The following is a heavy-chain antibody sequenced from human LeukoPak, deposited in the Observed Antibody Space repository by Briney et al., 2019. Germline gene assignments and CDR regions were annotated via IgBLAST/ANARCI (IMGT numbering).Heavy chain of an antibody. CDR1: GASINSYY. V-gene: IGHV4-59*01. Sequence: SETLSLTCTVSGASINSYYWHWVRQSPGKGLEWIGYVHTGGSTDYNSSLKSRVTISVDTSKNQFPLKLSSVTAADTAVYYCARGGTGWFDPWGQGTLVTVSS. CDR3: ARGGTGWFDP. D-gene: IGHD1-1*01. J-gene: IGHJ5*02. CDR2: VHTGGST.